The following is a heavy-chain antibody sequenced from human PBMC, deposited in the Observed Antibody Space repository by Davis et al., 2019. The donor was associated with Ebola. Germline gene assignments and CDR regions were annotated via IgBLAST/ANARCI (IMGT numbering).Heavy chain of an antibody. D-gene: IGHD6-19*01. J-gene: IGHJ4*02. CDR2: IIPPFGAT. V-gene: IGHV1-69*13. CDR1: GGTFSSYA. CDR3: ARAVAGYLSFDY. Sequence: SVKVSCKASGGTFSSYAISWVRQAPGQGLEWMGGIIPPFGATNYAQKFQGRVTITADESTSTAYMELSSLRSEDTAVYYCARAVAGYLSFDYWGQGTLVTVSS.